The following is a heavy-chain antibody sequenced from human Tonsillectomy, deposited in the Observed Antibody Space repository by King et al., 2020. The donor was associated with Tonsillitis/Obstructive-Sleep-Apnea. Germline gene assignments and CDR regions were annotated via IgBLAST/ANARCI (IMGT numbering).Heavy chain of an antibody. CDR1: GYSFTSYW. Sequence: EVQLVESGAEVKKPGESLKISCKGSGYSFTSYWIGWVRQMSGKGLEWMGLIYPGDSDTRYSPSFQGQVTISADKSISTAYLQWSSLKASDTALYYCAVAYCGGDCYDAYYMDVWGKGTTVTVSS. J-gene: IGHJ6*03. D-gene: IGHD2-21*01. V-gene: IGHV5-51*01. CDR3: AVAYCGGDCYDAYYMDV. CDR2: IYPGDSDT.